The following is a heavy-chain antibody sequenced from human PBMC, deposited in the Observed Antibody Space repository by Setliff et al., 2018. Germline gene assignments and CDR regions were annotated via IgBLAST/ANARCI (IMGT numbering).Heavy chain of an antibody. CDR2: IYWNGDY. CDR3: AHIAGGGNSPRHDY. CDR1: GFSLTTSGVG. J-gene: IGHJ4*02. D-gene: IGHD2-21*01. Sequence: GSGPTLVNPTETLTLTCTFSGFSLTTSGVGVGWIRQPPGKALEWLALIYWNGDYRTSPFLKSRLTISKDTSKSQVVLTMTNMDPVDTATYYCAHIAGGGNSPRHDYWGQGTLVTVSS. V-gene: IGHV2-5*01.